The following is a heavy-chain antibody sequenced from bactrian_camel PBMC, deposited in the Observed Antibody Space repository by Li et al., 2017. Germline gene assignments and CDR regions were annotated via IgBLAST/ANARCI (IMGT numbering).Heavy chain of an antibody. CDR1: GFTFSSYA. CDR3: ATDAGGF. CDR2: IDAYSGST. Sequence: VQLVESGGGLVQPGGSLRLSCAVSGFTFSSYAMNWVRQAPGKGLEWVSDIDAYSGSTYYSSSVKGRFTISRDNAKNTVYLQMNSLKFEDTALYYCATDAGGFGGQGTQVTVS. V-gene: IGHV3S40*01. J-gene: IGHJ4*01.